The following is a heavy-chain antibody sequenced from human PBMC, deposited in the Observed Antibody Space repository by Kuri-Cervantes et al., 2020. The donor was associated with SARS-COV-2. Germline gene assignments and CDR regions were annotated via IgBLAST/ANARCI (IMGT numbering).Heavy chain of an antibody. CDR3: ATARFDFWSGYSWGGAFDI. CDR2: INPNSGGT. J-gene: IGHJ3*02. Sequence: ASVKVSCKASGYTFTGYYMHWVRQAPGQGLEWMGWINPNSGGTNYAQKFQGRVTMTEDTSTDTAYMELSSLRSEDTAVYYCATARFDFWSGYSWGGAFDIWGQGTMVTVSS. D-gene: IGHD3-3*01. CDR1: GYTFTGYY. V-gene: IGHV1-2*02.